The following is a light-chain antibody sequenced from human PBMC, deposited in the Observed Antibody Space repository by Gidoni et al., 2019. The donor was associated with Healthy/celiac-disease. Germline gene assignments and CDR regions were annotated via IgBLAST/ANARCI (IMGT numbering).Light chain of an antibody. CDR1: NIGSQS. V-gene: IGLV3-21*04. Sequence: SSVLTQPPSVSVAPGKTARITCGGNNIGSQSVHWYQQKPGQAPVLVIYYDSDRTSGIPERFSGSKSGNTDTLTISRVEAGDEADYYCQVGDSSSDWVFGGGTKLTVL. CDR3: QVGDSSSDWV. J-gene: IGLJ3*02. CDR2: YDS.